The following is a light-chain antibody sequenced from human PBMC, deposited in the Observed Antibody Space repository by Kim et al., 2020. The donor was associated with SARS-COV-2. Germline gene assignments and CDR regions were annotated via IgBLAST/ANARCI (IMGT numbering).Light chain of an antibody. CDR3: QSYDSSDLWV. V-gene: IGLV6-57*03. J-gene: IGLJ3*02. CDR1: SGSIASNY. CDR2: EDN. Sequence: KTVTISCTRSSGSIASNYVQWYQQRPGSAPTTVIYEDNLRPSGVPDRFSGSIDTSSNSASLTISGLKTEDEADYYCQSYDSSDLWVFGGGTQLTVL.